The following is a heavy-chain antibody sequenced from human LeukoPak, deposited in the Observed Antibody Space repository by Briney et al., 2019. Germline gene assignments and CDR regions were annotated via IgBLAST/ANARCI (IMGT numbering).Heavy chain of an antibody. V-gene: IGHV4-59*01. CDR2: IYYSGST. D-gene: IGHD3-9*01. CDR3: ARAGYDVLTGYCGAFDI. J-gene: IGHJ3*02. CDR1: GGSISTYY. Sequence: PSETLSLTCTVSGGSISTYYWSWIRQPPGKGLEWIGNIYYSGSTNYNPSLKSRVTVSVDTSKNQFSLKLSSVTAADTAVYYCARAGYDVLTGYCGAFDIWGQGTMVIVSS.